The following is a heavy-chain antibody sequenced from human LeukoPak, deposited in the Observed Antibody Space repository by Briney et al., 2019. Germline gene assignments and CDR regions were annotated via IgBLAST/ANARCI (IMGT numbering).Heavy chain of an antibody. D-gene: IGHD3-16*01. Sequence: GGSLRLSCTASGFSFSDYAMHWVRQAPGKGLEWLTFIRYDGRNKYYADSLKGRFTISRDDSKNTLYLQMNSLRADDTAVYYCANPSYDEAFDIWGQGTMVTVSS. CDR3: ANPSYDEAFDI. V-gene: IGHV3-30*02. CDR2: IRYDGRNK. J-gene: IGHJ3*02. CDR1: GFSFSDYA.